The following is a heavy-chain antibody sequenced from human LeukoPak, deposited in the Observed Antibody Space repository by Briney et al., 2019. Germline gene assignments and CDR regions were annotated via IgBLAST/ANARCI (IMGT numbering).Heavy chain of an antibody. J-gene: IGHJ3*01. CDR1: GGSISRSDW. Sequence: SETLSLTCAVPGGSISRSDWWSWVRQSPGKGLEWIGEIFHSGSTKYNPSLKSRVTISVDKSKNQFSLNLTSVTAADTAMYYCARDASLQTGAFDVWGQGTMVTVSS. CDR2: IFHSGST. CDR3: ARDASLQTGAFDV. D-gene: IGHD5-24*01. V-gene: IGHV4-4*02.